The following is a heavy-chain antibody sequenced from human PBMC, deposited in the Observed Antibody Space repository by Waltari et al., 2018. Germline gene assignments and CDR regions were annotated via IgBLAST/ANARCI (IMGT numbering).Heavy chain of an antibody. Sequence: QVQLVQSGAEVKKPGASVKVPCKASGSTCTSYGISGVGQAPGQGLEWMGWISAYNGNTNYAQKLQGRFTMTTDTSTSTAYMELRSLRSDDTAVYYCASYEVVPAAPDYWGQGTLVTVSS. J-gene: IGHJ4*02. CDR1: GSTCTSYG. D-gene: IGHD2-2*01. V-gene: IGHV1-18*01. CDR2: ISAYNGNT. CDR3: ASYEVVPAAPDY.